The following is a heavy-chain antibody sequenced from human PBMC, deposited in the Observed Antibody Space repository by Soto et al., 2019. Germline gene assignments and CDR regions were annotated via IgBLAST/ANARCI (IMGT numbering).Heavy chain of an antibody. J-gene: IGHJ6*01. CDR3: ARDRSSSWRRYYYYGMDV. Sequence: QVQLQESGPGLVKPSETLSLTCTVSGGSISSYYWSWIRQPPGKGLEWIGYIYYSGSTNYNPSLKSRVTISVDTSKNQYSLKLSSVTASDTAVYYCARDRSSSWRRYYYYGMDVWGQVTTVTVSS. CDR1: GGSISSYY. V-gene: IGHV4-59*01. D-gene: IGHD6-13*01. CDR2: IYYSGST.